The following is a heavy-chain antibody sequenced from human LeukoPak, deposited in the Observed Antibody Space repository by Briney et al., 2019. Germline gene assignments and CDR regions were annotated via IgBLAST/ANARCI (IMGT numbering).Heavy chain of an antibody. Sequence: ASVKVSCKASGYTFTGYYMHWVRQAPGQGLEWMGWINPNSGGTNYAQKFQGRVTMTRDTSISTAYMELSRLRSDDTAVYYCARARYRSGWASDYWGQGTLVTVSS. CDR3: ARARYRSGWASDY. CDR2: INPNSGGT. CDR1: GYTFTGYY. D-gene: IGHD6-19*01. J-gene: IGHJ4*02. V-gene: IGHV1-2*02.